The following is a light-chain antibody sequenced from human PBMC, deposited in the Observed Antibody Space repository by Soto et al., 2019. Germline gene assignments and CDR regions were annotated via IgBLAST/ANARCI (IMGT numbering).Light chain of an antibody. CDR2: SNN. Sequence: QSALTQPPSASWAPRERGTLSCSRRSCHIGSNTVNWYQQLPGTAPKLVIYSNNQRPSGVPDRFSGSKSGTSASLAISGLQSEDEADYYCVAWDDSLNGYVVFGGGTKVTVL. CDR3: VAWDDSLNGYVV. J-gene: IGLJ2*01. V-gene: IGLV1-44*01. CDR1: SCHIGSNT.